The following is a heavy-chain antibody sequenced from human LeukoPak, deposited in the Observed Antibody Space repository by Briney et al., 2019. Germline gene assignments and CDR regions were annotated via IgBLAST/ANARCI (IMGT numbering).Heavy chain of an antibody. D-gene: IGHD7-27*01. J-gene: IGHJ1*01. CDR3: ARDQQWRLTGDPFHF. CDR2: ISAYNGNT. CDR1: VYTFATYG. V-gene: IGHV1-18*01. Sequence: ASVKASSKPSVYTFATYGITKERQASGQGLEWMGWISAYNGNTNYAQKLQGRVTMTTDTSTSTAYMELRSLRSDDTAVYYCARDQQWRLTGDPFHFWGQGTLVSVSS.